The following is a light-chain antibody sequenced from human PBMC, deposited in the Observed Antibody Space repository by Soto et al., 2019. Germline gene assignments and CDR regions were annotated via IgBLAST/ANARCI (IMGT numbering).Light chain of an antibody. CDR2: GAS. CDR3: HLYGSSSPGT. Sequence: EIVLTQSPGTLSLSPGDRATLSCRASQSVSSNYLAWYQQKPGQAPRLLIYGASSRATGIPDRFSGSRSGTDSPLTISRLEPEDFAVYYCHLYGSSSPGTCGRGTKVEIK. V-gene: IGKV3-20*01. CDR1: QSVSSNY. J-gene: IGKJ1*01.